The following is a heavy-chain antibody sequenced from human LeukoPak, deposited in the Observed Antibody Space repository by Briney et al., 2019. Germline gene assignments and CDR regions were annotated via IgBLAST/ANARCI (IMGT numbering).Heavy chain of an antibody. CDR3: ARGGWGTGTDY. CDR1: GFAFSSYW. D-gene: IGHD1-1*01. J-gene: IGHJ4*02. CDR2: VNNDGSST. Sequence: GGSLRLSCAASGFAFSSYWMHWVRQAPGKGLVWVSRVNNDGSSTTYADSVKGRFTISRDNAKNTIYLQMNSLRAEDTAVYYCARGGWGTGTDYWGQGTLVTVSS. V-gene: IGHV3-74*01.